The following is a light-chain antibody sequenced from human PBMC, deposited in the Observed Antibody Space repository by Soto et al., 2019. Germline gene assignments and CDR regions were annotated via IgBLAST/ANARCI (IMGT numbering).Light chain of an antibody. V-gene: IGKV3-15*01. CDR2: HAS. CDR1: QNVRNN. CDR3: QQYNNWPPIT. J-gene: IGKJ5*01. Sequence: DIMMTQSPATLSVSPGERVTLTCRASQNVRNNLAWYQQKPGQAPRLLIYHASTRATGIPARFSGSGSGTAFTLTIISLQSEDFALSYCQQYNNWPPITFGQGTRLEIK.